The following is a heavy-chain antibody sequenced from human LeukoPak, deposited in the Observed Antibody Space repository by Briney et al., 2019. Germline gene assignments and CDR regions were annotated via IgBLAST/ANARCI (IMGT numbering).Heavy chain of an antibody. CDR2: MNPNSGNT. D-gene: IGHD1-26*01. CDR3: ARGRPVQREDY. J-gene: IGHJ4*02. V-gene: IGHV1-8*01. Sequence: ASMKVSCKASGHTFTSYDINWVRQATGQGLEWMGWMNPNSGNTGYAQKFQGRVTMTRNTSISTAYMELSSLRSEDTAVYYCARGRPVQREDYWGQGTLVTVSS. CDR1: GHTFTSYD.